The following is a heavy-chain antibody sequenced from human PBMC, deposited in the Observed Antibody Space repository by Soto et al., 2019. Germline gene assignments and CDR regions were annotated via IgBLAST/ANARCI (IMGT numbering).Heavy chain of an antibody. J-gene: IGHJ4*02. D-gene: IGHD3-3*02. CDR2: ITYSGNT. CDR1: GGSISSGYYC. Sequence: SETLSLTCTVSGGSISSGYYCWGWIRQHPGKGLEWIGCITYSGNTYYNPSLKSRLTISLDTSKNQFSLQLSSVTAADTAVFYCARGVLVWGQGTLVTVSS. CDR3: ARGVLV. V-gene: IGHV4-31*03.